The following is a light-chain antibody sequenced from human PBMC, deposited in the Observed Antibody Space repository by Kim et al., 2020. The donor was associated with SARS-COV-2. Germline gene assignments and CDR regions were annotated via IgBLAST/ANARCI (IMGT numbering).Light chain of an antibody. V-gene: IGLV3-10*01. CDR1: ALPKKY. CDR2: EDS. Sequence: SVSPGQTARITCSGDALPKKYAYRYQQKSGQAPVLVIYEDSKRPSGIPERFSGSSSGTMATLTISGAQVEDEADYYCYSTDSSGRVFGTGTKVTVL. J-gene: IGLJ1*01. CDR3: YSTDSSGRV.